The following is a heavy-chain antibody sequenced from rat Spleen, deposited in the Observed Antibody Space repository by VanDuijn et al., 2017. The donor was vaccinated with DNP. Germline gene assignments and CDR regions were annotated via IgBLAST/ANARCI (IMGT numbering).Heavy chain of an antibody. J-gene: IGHJ2*01. V-gene: IGHV5-29*01. CDR2: ISYDGSST. Sequence: EVKLVESGGGLVQPGRSLKLSCAASGFTFSDYYMAWVRQAPTKGLEWVATISYDGSSTYYRDSVKGRFTISRDDAKATLYLHMDSLRSEDTATYYCARQDPFDYWGQGVMVTVSS. CDR3: ARQDPFDY. CDR1: GFTFSDYY.